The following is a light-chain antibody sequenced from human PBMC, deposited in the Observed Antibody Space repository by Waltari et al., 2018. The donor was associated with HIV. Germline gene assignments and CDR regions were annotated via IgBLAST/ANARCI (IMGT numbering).Light chain of an antibody. CDR2: GAS. V-gene: IGKV3-15*01. J-gene: IGKJ4*01. CDR1: QIISSN. CDR3: QQYNNWPPLT. Sequence: EIVMTQYPATLSVSPGDRATLSCRTSQIISSNLAWYQHKTGQAPSLLIYGASTRSTGIPARFSGSGSGPEFTLTISSLQSEDFAVYYCQQYNNWPPLTFGGGTKVEIK.